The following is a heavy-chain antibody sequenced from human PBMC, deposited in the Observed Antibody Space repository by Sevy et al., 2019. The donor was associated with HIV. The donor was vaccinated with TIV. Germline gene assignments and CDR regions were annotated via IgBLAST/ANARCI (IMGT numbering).Heavy chain of an antibody. Sequence: ASVKVSCKASGYTFTGQYIHWVRQAPGQDLEWIGWINPNSGDTNYAQEFQGRVTMTMDTSISTAYMELSGLKSDDTAVYYCSRDLRLRGYSYGCFDYWGQGTLVTVSS. CDR3: SRDLRLRGYSYGCFDY. CDR1: GYTFTGQY. D-gene: IGHD5-18*01. V-gene: IGHV1-2*02. CDR2: INPNSGDT. J-gene: IGHJ4*02.